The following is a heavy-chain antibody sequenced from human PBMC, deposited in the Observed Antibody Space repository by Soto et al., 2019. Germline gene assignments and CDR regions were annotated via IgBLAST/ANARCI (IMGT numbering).Heavy chain of an antibody. CDR1: GGSFSAYY. Sequence: SETLSLTCAVYGGSFSAYYWSWIRQPPGKGLEWIGSVFYTGFTSYNPSLESRVSVSVDTSKNQFSLKVSGVSAADTAVYYCATSQKGYNWNYFDHWGQGALVTVSS. CDR3: ATSQKGYNWNYFDH. CDR2: VFYTGFT. V-gene: IGHV4-34*12. J-gene: IGHJ4*02. D-gene: IGHD1-20*01.